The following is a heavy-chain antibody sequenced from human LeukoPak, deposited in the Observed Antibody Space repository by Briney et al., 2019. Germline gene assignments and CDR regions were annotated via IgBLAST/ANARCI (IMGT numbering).Heavy chain of an antibody. CDR3: ARGQVGIYYDSSGYSPPGY. CDR1: GFTFSSYS. CDR2: ISSSSSYI. V-gene: IGHV3-21*01. D-gene: IGHD3-22*01. J-gene: IGHJ4*02. Sequence: GGSLRLSCAASGFTFSSYSMNWVRQAPGKGLEWVSSISSSSSYIYYADSVKGRFTISRDNAKNSLYLQMNSLRAEDTAVYYCARGQVGIYYDSSGYSPPGYWGQGTLVTVSS.